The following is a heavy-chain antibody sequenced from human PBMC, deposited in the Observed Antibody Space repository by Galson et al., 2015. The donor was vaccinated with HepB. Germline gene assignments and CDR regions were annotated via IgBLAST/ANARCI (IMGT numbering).Heavy chain of an antibody. CDR3: ARDRGYCRGTTCYSYYFDS. Sequence: SLRLSCAASGFTLSSYNMNWVRQAPGKGLEWVSLMSTNSDSIYYADSMKGRFTISRDNAKNSLYLQMNSLRAEDTAVYYCARDRGYCRGTTCYSYYFDSWGQGTLVTVSS. CDR2: MSTNSDSI. D-gene: IGHD2-15*01. CDR1: GFTLSSYN. V-gene: IGHV3-21*01. J-gene: IGHJ4*02.